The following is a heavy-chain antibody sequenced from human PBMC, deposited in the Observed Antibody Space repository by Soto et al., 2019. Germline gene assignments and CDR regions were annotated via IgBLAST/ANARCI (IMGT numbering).Heavy chain of an antibody. D-gene: IGHD3-10*01. V-gene: IGHV1-69*01. Sequence: QVPLVQSGAEVKKPGSSVTVSCKASGGTFSSYAIHWVRQAPGQGLEWMGGIIPMYGPAKYAQRFQGRVTITADESATTVTMELTRLTSQDTAVYYCARVTSMVRGVIDTWFDPWGHGTLVTVSS. J-gene: IGHJ5*02. CDR2: IIPMYGPA. CDR1: GGTFSSYA. CDR3: ARVTSMVRGVIDTWFDP.